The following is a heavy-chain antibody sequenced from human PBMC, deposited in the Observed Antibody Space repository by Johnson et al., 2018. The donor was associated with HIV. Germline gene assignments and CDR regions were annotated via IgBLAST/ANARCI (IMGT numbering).Heavy chain of an antibody. CDR2: ISYDGSNK. J-gene: IGHJ3*02. V-gene: IGHV3-30-3*01. Sequence: QVQLVESGGGVVQPGRSLRLSCAASGFTFSSYAMHWVRQAPGKGLEWVAVISYDGSNKYYADSVKGRFTISRDKSKNTLYLQMTSLRAEDTAVYYCARDLLSRAFDIWGQGTMVTVSS. CDR3: ARDLLSRAFDI. CDR1: GFTFSSYA.